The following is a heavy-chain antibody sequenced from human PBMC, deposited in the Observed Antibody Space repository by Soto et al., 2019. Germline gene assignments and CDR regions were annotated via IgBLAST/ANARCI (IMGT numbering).Heavy chain of an antibody. V-gene: IGHV4-59*08. D-gene: IGHD5-12*01. J-gene: IGHJ4*02. CDR3: ARHVDIVATIAYFDY. CDR2: IYYSGST. CDR1: GGSISIYY. Sequence: LSLTCTVSGGSISIYYWSWIRQPPGKGLEWIGYIYYSGSTNYNPSLKSRVTISVDTSKNQFSLKLSSVTAADTAVYYCARHVDIVATIAYFDYWGQGTLVTVSS.